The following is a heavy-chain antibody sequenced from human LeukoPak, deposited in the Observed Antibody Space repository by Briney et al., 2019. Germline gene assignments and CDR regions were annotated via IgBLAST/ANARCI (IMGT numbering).Heavy chain of an antibody. V-gene: IGHV1-8*01. J-gene: IGHJ4*02. CDR3: ARAQRYCGSTSCYAPVAF. CDR1: GYTFTSYD. CDR2: MNPNSGNT. D-gene: IGHD2-2*01. Sequence: VSVKVSCKASGYTFTSYDINWVRQATGQGLEWMGWMNPNSGNTDYAQKFQGRVTMTRNTSITTAYMELSSLRSEDTAVHYCARAQRYCGSTSCYAPVAFWGQGTLVTVSS.